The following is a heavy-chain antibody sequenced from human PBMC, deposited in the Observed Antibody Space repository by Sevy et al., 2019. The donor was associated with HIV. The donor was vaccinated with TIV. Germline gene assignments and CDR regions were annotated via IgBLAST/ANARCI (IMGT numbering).Heavy chain of an antibody. D-gene: IGHD6-19*01. V-gene: IGHV3-30-3*01. CDR3: ARDVGATTKSQRLTEYYFDY. Sequence: GGSLRLSCAASGFTFSSYAMHWVRQAPGKGLEWVAVISYDGSNKYYADSVKGRFTISRDNSKNTLYLQMNSLRAEDTAVYYCARDVGATTKSQRLTEYYFDYWGQGTLVTVSS. J-gene: IGHJ4*02. CDR2: ISYDGSNK. CDR1: GFTFSSYA.